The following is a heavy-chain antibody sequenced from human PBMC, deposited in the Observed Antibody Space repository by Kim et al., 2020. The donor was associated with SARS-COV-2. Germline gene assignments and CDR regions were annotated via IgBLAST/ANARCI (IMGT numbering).Heavy chain of an antibody. J-gene: IGHJ6*02. D-gene: IGHD3-16*02. CDR3: VKDLLGYSGMDV. CDR1: GFTFSSCA. V-gene: IGHV3-23*01. Sequence: GGSLRLSCAASGFTFSSCAMTWVRQAPGKGLEWVSPISHDATSTHYAGSVKGRFIISRDDSKNTLYLRLNSLRAEDTALYEGVKDLLGYSGMDVGGQGTT. CDR2: ISHDATST.